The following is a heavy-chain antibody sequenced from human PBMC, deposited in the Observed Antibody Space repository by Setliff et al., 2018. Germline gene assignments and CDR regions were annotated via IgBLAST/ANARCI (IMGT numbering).Heavy chain of an antibody. V-gene: IGHV3-30*02. CDR2: IRYNGNNK. CDR1: GFVFGTYG. J-gene: IGHJ1*01. D-gene: IGHD3-10*01. Sequence: GESLKISCAASGFVFGTYGMHWVRQAPGKGLEWVAFIRYNGNNKYYVDSVKGRFTISRENSKNTLYLEMSSLRDEDTAVYYCVRDYSMAISVGYLQHWGQGTQVTV. CDR3: VRDYSMAISVGYLQH.